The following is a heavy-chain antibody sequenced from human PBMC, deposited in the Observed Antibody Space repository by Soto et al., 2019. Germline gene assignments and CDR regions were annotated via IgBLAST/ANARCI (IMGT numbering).Heavy chain of an antibody. V-gene: IGHV1-18*01. CDR2: ISAYNGNT. D-gene: IGHD6-13*01. Sequence: ASVKVSCKASGYTFTSYGISWVRQAPGQGLEWMGWISAYNGNTNYAQKLQGRVTMTTDTSTSTAYMELRSLRSDDTAVYYCAWYGAPRPDGRNWFDPWGQGTLVTVSS. CDR1: GYTFTSYG. CDR3: AWYGAPRPDGRNWFDP. J-gene: IGHJ5*02.